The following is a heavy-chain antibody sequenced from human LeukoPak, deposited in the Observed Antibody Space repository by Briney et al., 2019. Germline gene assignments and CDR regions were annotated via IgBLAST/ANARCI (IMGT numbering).Heavy chain of an antibody. CDR2: ISWNSGSI. CDR3: AKDMGYCSSTSCYVFDY. CDR1: GFTFDVYA. Sequence: PGGSLRLSCAASGFTFDVYAMHWVRQAPGKGLEWVSGISWNSGSIGYADSVKGRFTISRDNAKNSLYLQMNSLRAEDTALYYCAKDMGYCSSTSCYVFDYWGQGTLVTVSS. D-gene: IGHD2-2*01. J-gene: IGHJ4*02. V-gene: IGHV3-9*01.